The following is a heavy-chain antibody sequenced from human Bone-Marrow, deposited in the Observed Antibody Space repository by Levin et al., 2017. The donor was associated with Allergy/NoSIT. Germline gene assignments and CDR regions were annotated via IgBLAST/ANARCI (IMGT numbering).Heavy chain of an antibody. V-gene: IGHV5-10-1*01. CDR2: TDPSDSYT. CDR3: ARLEGDFSSGWYGNLDY. Sequence: PGESLKISCKGSGYSFTSYWITWVRQMPGKGLEWMGRTDPSDSYTNYSPSFQGHVTISADKSISTAYLQWSSLKASDSAIYYCARLEGDFSSGWYGNLDYWGQGTRVTVSS. D-gene: IGHD6-19*01. J-gene: IGHJ4*02. CDR1: GYSFTSYW.